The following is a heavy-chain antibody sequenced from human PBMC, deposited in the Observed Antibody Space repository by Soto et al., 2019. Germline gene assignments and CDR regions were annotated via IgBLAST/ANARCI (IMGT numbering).Heavy chain of an antibody. CDR2: SSGGTSST. J-gene: IGHJ4*02. CDR1: GFTFSSYA. CDR3: AKERWAAAGTPTLDY. Sequence: EVQLLESGGGLVQPGGSLRLSCAASGFTFSSYAMSWVRQAPGKGLEWVSASSGGTSSTYYADSVKGRFTISRDNSKNTLYLQMNSLRAEDTAVYYCAKERWAAAGTPTLDYWGQGTLVTVSS. V-gene: IGHV3-23*01. D-gene: IGHD6-13*01.